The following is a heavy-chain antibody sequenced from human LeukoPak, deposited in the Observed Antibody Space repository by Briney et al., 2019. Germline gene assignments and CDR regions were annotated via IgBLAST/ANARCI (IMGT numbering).Heavy chain of an antibody. CDR3: ARDLISGDWTWDI. J-gene: IGHJ3*02. V-gene: IGHV1-69*05. Sequence: ASVKVSCKASGGTFSSYAISWVRQAPGQGLEWMGGIIPIFGTANYAQKFQGRVTITTDESTSTVYMELRSLRSEDTAVYYCARDLISGDWTWDIWGQGTMVSVSS. CDR1: GGTFSSYA. D-gene: IGHD2-21*02. CDR2: IIPIFGTA.